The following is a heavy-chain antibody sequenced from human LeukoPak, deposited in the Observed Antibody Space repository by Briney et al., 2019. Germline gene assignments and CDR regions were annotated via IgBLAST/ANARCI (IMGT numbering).Heavy chain of an antibody. V-gene: IGHV3-48*03. D-gene: IGHD1-26*01. CDR2: ISSSGSPI. Sequence: GALRLSCAASGFTFSSYEMNWVRQAPGKGLEWVSYISSSGSPIYYADSVEGRFTISRDNAKNSLYLQMNSLRAEDTAVYYCARDEAGATGSFDYWGQGAQVTVSS. CDR1: GFTFSSYE. CDR3: ARDEAGATGSFDY. J-gene: IGHJ4*02.